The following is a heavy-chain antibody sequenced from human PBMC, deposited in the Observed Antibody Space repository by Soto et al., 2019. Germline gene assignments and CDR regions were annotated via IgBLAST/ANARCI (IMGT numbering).Heavy chain of an antibody. Sequence: QVQLVQSGAEVKKPGASVKVSCKASGYTFTGYYMHWVRQAPGQGLEWMGWINPNSGGTNYAQKFQGRVTMTRDTSISTAYMKLSRLRSDDTAVYYCARDPGKAARRNWFDPWGQGTLVTVSS. V-gene: IGHV1-2*02. J-gene: IGHJ5*02. D-gene: IGHD6-6*01. CDR1: GYTFTGYY. CDR2: INPNSGGT. CDR3: ARDPGKAARRNWFDP.